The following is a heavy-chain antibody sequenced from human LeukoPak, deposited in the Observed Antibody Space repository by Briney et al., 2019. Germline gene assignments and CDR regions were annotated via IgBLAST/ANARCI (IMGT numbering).Heavy chain of an antibody. V-gene: IGHV3-53*01. D-gene: IGHD6-13*01. CDR3: AREYSSSWYPYYYGMDV. Sequence: QTGGPLRLSCAASGFTVSSNYMSWVRQAPGKGLEWVSVIYSGGSTYYADSVKGRFTISRDNSKNTLYPQMNSLRAEDTAVYYCAREYSSSWYPYYYGMDVWGQGTTVTVSS. CDR1: GFTVSSNY. J-gene: IGHJ6*02. CDR2: IYSGGST.